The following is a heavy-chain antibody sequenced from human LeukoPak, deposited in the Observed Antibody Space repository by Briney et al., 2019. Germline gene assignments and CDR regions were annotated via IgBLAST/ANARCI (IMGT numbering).Heavy chain of an antibody. V-gene: IGHV4-34*01. CDR2: INHSGST. J-gene: IGHJ5*02. D-gene: IGHD6-19*01. CDR1: GGSFSGYY. CDR3: ARGLAVAGKVWFDP. Sequence: PSETLSLTCAVYGGSFSGYYWSWIRQPPGKGLEWIGEINHSGSTNYNPSLKSRVTISVDTSKNQFSLKLSSVTAADTAVYYCARGLAVAGKVWFDPWGQGTLVTVSS.